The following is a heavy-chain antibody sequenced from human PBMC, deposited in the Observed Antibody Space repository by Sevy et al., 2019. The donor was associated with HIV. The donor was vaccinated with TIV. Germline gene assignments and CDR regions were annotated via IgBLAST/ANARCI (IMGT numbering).Heavy chain of an antibody. CDR2: ISAYNGNT. CDR1: GYTFTSYG. Sequence: ASVKVSCKASGYTFTSYGISWVRQAPGQGLEWMGWISAYNGNTNYAQKLQGRVTMTTDTSTSKAYMELRSLRSDDTAVYYCARVTLVRTYYDSSGYPPGTDWGQGTLVTVSS. J-gene: IGHJ4*02. D-gene: IGHD3-22*01. V-gene: IGHV1-18*04. CDR3: ARVTLVRTYYDSSGYPPGTD.